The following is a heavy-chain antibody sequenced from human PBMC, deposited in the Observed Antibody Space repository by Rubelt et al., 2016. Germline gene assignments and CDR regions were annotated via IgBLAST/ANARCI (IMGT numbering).Heavy chain of an antibody. CDR3: ARSFRPDKYSYDS. D-gene: IGHD3-16*01. CDR1: GGSFNNYY. CDR2: VNHNGNT. J-gene: IGHJ4*02. V-gene: IGHV4-34*01. Sequence: QVQLQQWGAGLLKPSETLSLTCAVYGGSFNNYYWFWIRQPPGKGLEWIGEVNHNGNTNYNPSLKSRLTISLDTSKSQFSLRLSSVTAADTAVYYCARSFRPDKYSYDSWGQGTLVTVSS.